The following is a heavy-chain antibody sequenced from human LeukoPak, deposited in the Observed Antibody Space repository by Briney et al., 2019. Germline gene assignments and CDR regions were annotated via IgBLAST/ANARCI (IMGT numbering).Heavy chain of an antibody. V-gene: IGHV1-24*01. CDR2: FDPEDGET. CDR3: ATVNLGYCSGGSCYWFGP. J-gene: IGHJ5*02. CDR1: GYTLTELS. D-gene: IGHD2-15*01. Sequence: GASVKVSCKVSGYTLTELSMHWVRQAPGKGLEWMGGFDPEDGETIYAQKFQGRVTMTEDTSTDTAYMELSSLRSEDTAVYYCATVNLGYCSGGSCYWFGPWGQGTLVTVSS.